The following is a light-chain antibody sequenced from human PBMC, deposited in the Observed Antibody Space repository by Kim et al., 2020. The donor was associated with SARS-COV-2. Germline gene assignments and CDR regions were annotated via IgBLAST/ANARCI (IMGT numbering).Light chain of an antibody. Sequence: DIQMTQCPSTLSASVGDRVTITCRASQSISSWLAWYQQKPGKVPKLLIYDASTLQSGVPSRFSGSGSGTEFTLTITSLQPDDSSTYYCQQYNDNSMYIFGQGTKLEI. CDR3: QQYNDNSMYI. CDR2: DAS. J-gene: IGKJ2*01. V-gene: IGKV1-5*01. CDR1: QSISSW.